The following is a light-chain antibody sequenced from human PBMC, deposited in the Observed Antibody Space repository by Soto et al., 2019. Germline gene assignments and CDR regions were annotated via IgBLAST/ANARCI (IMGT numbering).Light chain of an antibody. CDR3: QSYDSTLSGSWV. J-gene: IGLJ3*02. CDR1: SSNIGAGYD. V-gene: IGLV1-40*01. Sequence: QAVVTQPPSVSGAPGQRVTISCTGSSSNIGAGYDVHWYQHLPGTAPKLLIYVNNNRPSGVPDRFSGSKSGTSSSLASTSLQAEDEADYYCQSYDSTLSGSWVFGGGTKLTVL. CDR2: VNN.